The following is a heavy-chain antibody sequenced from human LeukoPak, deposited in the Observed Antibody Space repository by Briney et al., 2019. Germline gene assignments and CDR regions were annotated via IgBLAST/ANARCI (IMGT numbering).Heavy chain of an antibody. V-gene: IGHV3-30-3*01. J-gene: IGHJ4*02. Sequence: PGGSLRLSCAASGFTFSSYAMHWVRQAPGKGLEWVAVISYDGSNKYYADSVKGRFTISRDNSKNTLYLQMNSLRAEDTAVYYCAREGRDGYNPTGNFDCGGQGTLVTVSS. D-gene: IGHD5-24*01. CDR2: ISYDGSNK. CDR1: GFTFSSYA. CDR3: AREGRDGYNPTGNFDC.